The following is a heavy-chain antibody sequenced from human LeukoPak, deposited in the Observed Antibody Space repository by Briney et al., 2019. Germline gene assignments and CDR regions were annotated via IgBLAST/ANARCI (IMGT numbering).Heavy chain of an antibody. Sequence: SETLSLTCTVSGGSISSSSYYWGWIRQPPGKGLEWIGSIYYSGSTYYNPSLKSRVTISVDTSKNQFSLKLSSVTAADTAVYYCARQLEDLPYFDWLPPYYFDYWGQGTLVTVSS. J-gene: IGHJ4*02. D-gene: IGHD3-9*01. CDR3: ARQLEDLPYFDWLPPYYFDY. V-gene: IGHV4-39*01. CDR2: IYYSGST. CDR1: GGSISSSSYY.